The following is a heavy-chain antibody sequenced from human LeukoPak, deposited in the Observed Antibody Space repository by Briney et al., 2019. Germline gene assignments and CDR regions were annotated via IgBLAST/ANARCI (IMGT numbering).Heavy chain of an antibody. V-gene: IGHV1-2*02. CDR3: AREQYYDSSGYYGHDAFDI. CDR2: INPNSGGT. D-gene: IGHD3-22*01. CDR1: GYSFTNYA. Sequence: GASVKVSCKASGYSFTNYAMNWVRQAPGQGLEWMGWINPNSGGTNYAQKFQGRVTMTRDTPISTAYMELSRLRSDDTAVYYCAREQYYDSSGYYGHDAFDIWGQGTMVTVSS. J-gene: IGHJ3*02.